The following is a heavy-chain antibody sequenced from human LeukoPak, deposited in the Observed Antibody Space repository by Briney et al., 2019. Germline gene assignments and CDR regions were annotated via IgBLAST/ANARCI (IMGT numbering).Heavy chain of an antibody. V-gene: IGHV3-23*01. Sequence: GGSQRLSCAASGFTFSNCGMSWARQAPGKGLEWVSVIGGDGSTYYADSVKGRFTISRDNSENTLYLQMNSLRAEDTAVYYCAKGPYGSGTYYGMDVWGQGTTVTVS. CDR1: GFTFSNCG. D-gene: IGHD3-10*01. J-gene: IGHJ6*02. CDR3: AKGPYGSGTYYGMDV. CDR2: IGGDGST.